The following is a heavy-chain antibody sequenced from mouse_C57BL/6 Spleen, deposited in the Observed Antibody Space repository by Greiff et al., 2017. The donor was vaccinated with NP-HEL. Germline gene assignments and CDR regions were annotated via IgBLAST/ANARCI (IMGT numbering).Heavy chain of an antibody. CDR1: GYAFSSYW. V-gene: IGHV1-80*01. J-gene: IGHJ2*01. CDR2: IYPGDGDT. CDR3: ARYYYGSSHY. D-gene: IGHD1-1*01. Sequence: QVQLQQSGAELVKHGASVKISCKASGYAFSSYWMNWVEPRPGTGLEWIGQIYPGDGDTNYNGTFKGKATLTADTSSSTAYMQPSSLTSEDPAVYFCARYYYGSSHYWGQGTTPTVAS.